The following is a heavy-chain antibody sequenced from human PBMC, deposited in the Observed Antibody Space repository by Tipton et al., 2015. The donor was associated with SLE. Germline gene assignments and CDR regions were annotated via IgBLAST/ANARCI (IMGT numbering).Heavy chain of an antibody. CDR1: GGSISSSSYY. J-gene: IGHJ4*02. D-gene: IGHD3-3*01. Sequence: LRLSCTVSGGSISSSSYYWGWIRQPPGKGLEWIGRIYYSGSSYYNPSLKSRVTISVDTSKNQFSLKLSSVTAADTAVYYCARSPRGGGYYPYYFDYWGQGTLVTVSS. CDR3: ARSPRGGGYYPYYFDY. CDR2: IYYSGSS. V-gene: IGHV4-39*07.